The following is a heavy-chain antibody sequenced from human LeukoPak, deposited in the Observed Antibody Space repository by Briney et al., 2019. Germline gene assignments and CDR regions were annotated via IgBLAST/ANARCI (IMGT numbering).Heavy chain of an antibody. CDR3: ARSFLLYSSGWSGYYFDY. Sequence: PGGSLRLSCAASVFTFSIYGMHCVRQAPRKGLEWGAVIWYDGSKKNYADSVKGRFTLSRDNSKNTLYLQMNSLRAEDTAVYYCARSFLLYSSGWSGYYFDYWGQGTLVTVSS. CDR2: IWYDGSKK. V-gene: IGHV3-33*01. J-gene: IGHJ4*02. D-gene: IGHD6-19*01. CDR1: VFTFSIYG.